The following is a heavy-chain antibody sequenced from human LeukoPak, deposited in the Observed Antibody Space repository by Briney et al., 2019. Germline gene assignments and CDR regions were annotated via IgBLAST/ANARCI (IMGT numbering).Heavy chain of an antibody. V-gene: IGHV3-71*01. CDR2: IRSKAYSATT. CDR3: ARGKLVQWETNYFYMDV. Sequence: GGSLRLSCAASGFTFNDYYMSWIRQAPGKGLEWVGFIRSKAYSATTEYAASLKGRFTISRDDSKTTAYLQINSLRTEDTAVYYCARGKLVQWETNYFYMDVWGKGTMVTVSS. J-gene: IGHJ6*03. D-gene: IGHD1-26*01. CDR1: GFTFNDYY.